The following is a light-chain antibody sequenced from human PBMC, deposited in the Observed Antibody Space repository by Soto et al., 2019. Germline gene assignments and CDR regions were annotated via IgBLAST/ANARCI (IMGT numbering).Light chain of an antibody. CDR3: SSYASSSTYV. V-gene: IGLV2-14*01. CDR1: SSDVGGYNY. J-gene: IGLJ1*01. Sequence: ALTQPASVSGSPGQSITISCTGTSSDVGGYNYVSWYQQHPGKAPKLMIYEVSDRPSGVSNRFSGSKSGNTASLTISGLQAEDEADYYCSSYASSSTYVFGTGTKVTVL. CDR2: EVS.